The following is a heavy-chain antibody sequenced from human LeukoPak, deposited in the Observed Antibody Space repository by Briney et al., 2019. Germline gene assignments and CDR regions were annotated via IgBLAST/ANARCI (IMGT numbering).Heavy chain of an antibody. CDR2: ISGSGGST. D-gene: IGHD1-26*01. CDR3: AKAPDYSGSSLFDY. CDR1: GFTFSRNG. Sequence: GGSLRLSCVASGFTFSRNGMTWVRQAPGKGLEWVSAISGSGGSTYYADSVKGRFTISRDNSKNTLYLQMNSLRAEDTAVYYCAKAPDYSGSSLFDYWGQGTLVTVSS. J-gene: IGHJ4*02. V-gene: IGHV3-23*01.